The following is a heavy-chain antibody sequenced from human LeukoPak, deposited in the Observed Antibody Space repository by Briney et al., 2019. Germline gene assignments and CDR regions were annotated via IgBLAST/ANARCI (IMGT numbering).Heavy chain of an antibody. J-gene: IGHJ4*02. CDR2: ISSSSSYI. CDR3: ARVSLGAAAGTSR. V-gene: IGHV3-21*01. CDR1: GFTFSSYN. Sequence: GGSLRLSCAASGFTFSSYNMNWVRQAPGKGLEWVSSISSSSSYICYTDSVKGRFTISRDNAKNSLYLQMNSLRADDTAIYYCARVSLGAAAGTSRWGQGTLVTVSS. D-gene: IGHD6-13*01.